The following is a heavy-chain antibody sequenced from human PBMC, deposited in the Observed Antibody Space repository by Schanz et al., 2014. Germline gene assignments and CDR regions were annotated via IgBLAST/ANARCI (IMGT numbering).Heavy chain of an antibody. D-gene: IGHD5-12*01. CDR2: MYINSGST. Sequence: EVQLVESGGDLVKPGGSLRLSCAVSGFTVNTNYMSWVRQAPGKGLEWISSMYINSGSTQYADSVKGRFIISRDSSKNTLFLQMNSLRAEDTAVYFCARDGGRDGYNLAFDVWGQGTLVTVSS. CDR3: ARDGGRDGYNLAFDV. J-gene: IGHJ3*01. CDR1: GFTVNTNY. V-gene: IGHV3-53*01.